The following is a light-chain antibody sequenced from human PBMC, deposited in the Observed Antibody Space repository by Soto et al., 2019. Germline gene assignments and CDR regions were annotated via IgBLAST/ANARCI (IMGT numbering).Light chain of an antibody. V-gene: IGLV1-51*01. J-gene: IGLJ2*01. CDR3: ATWDDSLSAVV. Sequence: QSVLTQPPSVSAAPGQTVTISCSGSSSNIGSNYVSWYQKFPGRAPKFLIYDNTQRPSGIPDRFSGSKSGTSATLGITGLQTGDEADYYCATWDDSLSAVVFGGGTKLTVL. CDR2: DNT. CDR1: SSNIGSNY.